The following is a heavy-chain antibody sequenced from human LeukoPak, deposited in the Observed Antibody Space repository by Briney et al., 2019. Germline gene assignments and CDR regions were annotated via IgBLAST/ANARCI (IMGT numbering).Heavy chain of an antibody. V-gene: IGHV3-74*01. CDR1: GFTLRSYW. CDR2: IKTDGSSI. D-gene: IGHD5-18*01. J-gene: IGHJ4*02. Sequence: GESLRLSCAASGFTLRSYWMHWVRQAPGKGLVWVSRIKTDGSSITNADSVKGRFTISRDNDKNTLYLQMNSLRAEDTAVYYCTRGQYGYGPFDYWGQGTLVTVSS. CDR3: TRGQYGYGPFDY.